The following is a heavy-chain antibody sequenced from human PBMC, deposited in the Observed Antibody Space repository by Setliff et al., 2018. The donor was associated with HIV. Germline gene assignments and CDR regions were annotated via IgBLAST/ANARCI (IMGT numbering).Heavy chain of an antibody. CDR3: ARDKDGFDI. J-gene: IGHJ3*02. Sequence: ASVKVSCKASGYTFTGYYINWVRQAPGQGLEWMGRINPNSGDTNYTQSFQGRVTMTRDRSINTAYLELSSLESDDTAVYYCARDKDGFDIWGQGTMVTVSS. CDR2: INPNSGDT. CDR1: GYTFTGYY. V-gene: IGHV1-2*06. D-gene: IGHD2-15*01.